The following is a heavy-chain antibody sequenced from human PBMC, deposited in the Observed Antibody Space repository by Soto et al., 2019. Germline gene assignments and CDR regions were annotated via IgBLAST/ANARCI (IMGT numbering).Heavy chain of an antibody. D-gene: IGHD2-2*01. J-gene: IGHJ6*02. CDR3: ERDGNSGCSSTSCYRVYGMDV. V-gene: IGHV3-48*02. CDR1: GFTFSSYS. CDR2: ISRSDSTI. Sequence: EVQLVESGGGLVQPGGSLRLSCAASGFTFSSYSMTWVRQAPGKGLEWVSYISRSDSTIYYADSVKGRFTISRDNAKNSLYLQMNSLRDEDTAVYYCERDGNSGCSSTSCYRVYGMDVWGQGTTVTVSS.